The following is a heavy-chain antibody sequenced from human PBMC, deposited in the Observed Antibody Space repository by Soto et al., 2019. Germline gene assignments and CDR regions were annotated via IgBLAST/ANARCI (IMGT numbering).Heavy chain of an antibody. D-gene: IGHD3-22*01. CDR3: ARGGGYYYWDDY. Sequence: ASVKVSCKASGYTFTSYAMHWVRQAPGQRLEWMGWINAGNGNTKYSQKFQGRVTITRDTSASTAYMELSSLRSEDTAVYYCARGGGYYYWDDYWGQGTLVTAPQ. J-gene: IGHJ4*02. CDR1: GYTFTSYA. CDR2: INAGNGNT. V-gene: IGHV1-3*01.